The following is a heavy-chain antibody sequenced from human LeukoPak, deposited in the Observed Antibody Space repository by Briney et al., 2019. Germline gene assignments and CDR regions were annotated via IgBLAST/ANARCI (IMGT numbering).Heavy chain of an antibody. CDR2: IVVGSGNT. V-gene: IGHV1-58*02. Sequence: ASVKVSCKASGFTFTSSAMQWVRQARGQRLEWIGWIVVGSGNTNYAQKFQERVTITRDMSTSTAYMELSSLRSEDTAVYYCAATSITIFGVVIPLFDYWGQGTLVTVSS. J-gene: IGHJ4*02. CDR1: GFTFTSSA. D-gene: IGHD3-3*01. CDR3: AATSITIFGVVIPLFDY.